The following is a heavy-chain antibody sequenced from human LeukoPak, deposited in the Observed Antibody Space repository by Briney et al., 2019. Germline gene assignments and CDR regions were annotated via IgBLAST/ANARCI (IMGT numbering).Heavy chain of an antibody. D-gene: IGHD5-24*01. J-gene: IGHJ4*02. Sequence: SETLSLTCTVSGGSVSSGSYYWSWIRQPPGKGLEWIGYIYYSGSTNYNPSLKSRVTISVDTSKNQFSLKLSSVTAADTAVYYCARVPTDGYAVDYWGQGTLVTVSS. V-gene: IGHV4-61*01. CDR2: IYYSGST. CDR1: GGSVSSGSYY. CDR3: ARVPTDGYAVDY.